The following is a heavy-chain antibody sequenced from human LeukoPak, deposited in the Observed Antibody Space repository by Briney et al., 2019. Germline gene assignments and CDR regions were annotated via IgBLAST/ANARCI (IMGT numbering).Heavy chain of an antibody. Sequence: GGSLRLSCTASGFTFSNYWMHWVRQVPGKGLVWVSRIRSDGMETSYADSVKGRFTISRDNAKNTPYLQMNSLRTEDTAVYYCARVMSGYYVTLDIWGQGTMVTVSS. J-gene: IGHJ3*02. CDR2: IRSDGMET. CDR1: GFTFSNYW. V-gene: IGHV3-74*01. CDR3: ARVMSGYYVTLDI. D-gene: IGHD3-3*01.